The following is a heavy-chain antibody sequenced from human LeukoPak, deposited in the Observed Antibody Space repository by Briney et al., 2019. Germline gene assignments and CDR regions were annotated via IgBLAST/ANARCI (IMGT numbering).Heavy chain of an antibody. Sequence: SETLSLTCAVYGESFSDYYWSWIRQPPGKGLEWIGEINHSGSTNYNPSLKSRVTISVDTSKNQFSLKLSSVTAADTAVYYCARVVEYYDILTGYYPSLFDYWGQGTLVTVSS. D-gene: IGHD3-9*01. CDR1: GESFSDYY. V-gene: IGHV4-34*01. CDR3: ARVVEYYDILTGYYPSLFDY. J-gene: IGHJ4*02. CDR2: INHSGST.